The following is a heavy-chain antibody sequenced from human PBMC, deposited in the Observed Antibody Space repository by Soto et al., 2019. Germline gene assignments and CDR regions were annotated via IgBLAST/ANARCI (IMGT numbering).Heavy chain of an antibody. CDR3: AKGSTYYYDSGSYYFDY. Sequence: GGSLRLSCAASGFTFSSYGMHWVRQAPGKGLEWVAVISYDGSNKYYADCVKGRFTISRENSKNTLYLQMNSLRAEDTAVYYCAKGSTYYYDSGSYYFDYWGQGTLVTVSS. V-gene: IGHV3-30*18. D-gene: IGHD3-10*01. J-gene: IGHJ4*02. CDR2: ISYDGSNK. CDR1: GFTFSSYG.